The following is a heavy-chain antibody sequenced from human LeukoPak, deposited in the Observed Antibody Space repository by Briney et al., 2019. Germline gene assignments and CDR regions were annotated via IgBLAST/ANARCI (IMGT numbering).Heavy chain of an antibody. CDR3: ARPPYSSSWYGFDY. J-gene: IGHJ4*02. CDR2: MNPNSGNT. CDR1: GYTFISHD. Sequence: ASVKVSCKASGYTFISHDINWVRQATGQGLEWMGWMNPNSGNTGYAQKFQGRVTMTRNTSISTAYMELSSLRSEDTAVYYCARPPYSSSWYGFDYWGQGTLVTVSS. D-gene: IGHD6-13*01. V-gene: IGHV1-8*01.